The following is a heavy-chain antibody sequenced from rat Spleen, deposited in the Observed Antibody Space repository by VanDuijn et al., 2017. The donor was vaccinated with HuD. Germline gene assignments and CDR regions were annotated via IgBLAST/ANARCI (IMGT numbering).Heavy chain of an antibody. CDR3: TTVLQGHGFAY. D-gene: IGHD1-1*01. CDR1: GFTFNNYW. J-gene: IGHJ3*01. Sequence: EVQLVESGGGLVQPGRSLNLSCVASGFTFNNYWMTWIRQAPGKGLEWVASISNTCGSIYYPASVKGRFTIARHNTQNTLYLQMNGLRSEDTATYYCTTVLQGHGFAYWGQGTLVTVSS. V-gene: IGHV5-31*01. CDR2: ISNTCGSI.